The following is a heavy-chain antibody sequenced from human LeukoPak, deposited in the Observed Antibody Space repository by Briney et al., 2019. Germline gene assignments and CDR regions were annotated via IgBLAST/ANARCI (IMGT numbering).Heavy chain of an antibody. CDR2: IHYSGKA. D-gene: IGHD3-16*01. J-gene: IGHJ6*02. CDR3: ARFGVDYDMDV. CDR1: GGSISGHY. V-gene: IGHV4-59*11. Sequence: PSETLSLTCTVSGGSISGHYWTWVRQPPGGGLEWIGQIHYSGKADYNPSLRSRITISVDTSKNQMSLKVTSVTAADTAVYYCARFGVDYDMDVWGQGTTVTVS.